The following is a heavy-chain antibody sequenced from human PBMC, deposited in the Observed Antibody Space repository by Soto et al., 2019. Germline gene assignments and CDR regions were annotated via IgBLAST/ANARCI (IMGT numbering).Heavy chain of an antibody. Sequence: EVQLLESGGGLVQPGGSLRLSCTASGFSFSTYSMAWVRQAPGKRPAWVSGISGGGVNTFYADSVRGRFTVSVDNSKNTVYLKMNSLRVEDTAVYYCARWDGYGDAWGQGTLVTVSS. CDR2: ISGGGVNT. CDR1: GFSFSTYS. CDR3: ARWDGYGDA. J-gene: IGHJ4*02. D-gene: IGHD4-17*01. V-gene: IGHV3-23*01.